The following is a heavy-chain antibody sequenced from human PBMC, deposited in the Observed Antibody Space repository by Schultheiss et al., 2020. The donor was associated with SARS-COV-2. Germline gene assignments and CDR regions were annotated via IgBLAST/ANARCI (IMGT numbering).Heavy chain of an antibody. CDR1: GGSISSGGYY. CDR2: IYYSGST. J-gene: IGHJ2*01. CDR3: ARHLGQWLVPYWYFDL. D-gene: IGHD6-19*01. Sequence: SETLSLTCTVSGGSISSGGYYWSWIRQHPGKGLEWFGYIYYSGSTYYNPPLKSRVTISVDTSKNQFSLKLSSVTAADTAVYYCARHLGQWLVPYWYFDLWGGGTLVTVSS. V-gene: IGHV4-31*03.